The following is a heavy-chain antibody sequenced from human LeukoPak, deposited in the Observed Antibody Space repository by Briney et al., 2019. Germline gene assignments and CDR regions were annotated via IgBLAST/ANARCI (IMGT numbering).Heavy chain of an antibody. J-gene: IGHJ6*02. Sequence: GGSLRLSCAASGFTFSDYYMSWIRQAPGKGLEWVASINHNGDVNYYVDSVKGRFTISRDNAKNSLYLQMSNLRAEDTAVYFCARGGGLDVWGQGATVTVSS. V-gene: IGHV3-7*03. CDR1: GFTFSDYY. D-gene: IGHD3-16*01. CDR2: INHNGDVN. CDR3: ARGGGLDV.